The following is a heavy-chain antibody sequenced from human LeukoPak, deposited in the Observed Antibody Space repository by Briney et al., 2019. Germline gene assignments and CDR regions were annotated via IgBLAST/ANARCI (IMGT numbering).Heavy chain of an antibody. CDR2: LHYDGSRK. CDR3: AKDLCASCYGFDY. Sequence: GGSLRLSCAASGFTFSSYGMHWARQAPGKGLEWVAILHYDGSRKYYADSVKGRFTISRDNSKNTLYLQMNSLRTVDTAVYYCAKDLCASCYGFDYWGQGTLVTVSS. CDR1: GFTFSSYG. J-gene: IGHJ4*02. D-gene: IGHD2-2*01. V-gene: IGHV3-30*02.